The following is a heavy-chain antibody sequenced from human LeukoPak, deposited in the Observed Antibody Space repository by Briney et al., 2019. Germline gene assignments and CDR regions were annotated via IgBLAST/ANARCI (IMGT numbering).Heavy chain of an antibody. J-gene: IGHJ4*02. CDR1: GYRFTNYR. CDR2: IYPGDSET. Sequence: GESLKISCKGSGYRFTNYRIGWVRQMPGKGLEWMGIIYPGDSETTYSPSFQGQVTISADTSINTAYLQWNTLKASDTAMYYCARLDKGFYYDAFGYNFWGQGTLVTIAS. V-gene: IGHV5-51*01. D-gene: IGHD3-22*01. CDR3: ARLDKGFYYDAFGYNF.